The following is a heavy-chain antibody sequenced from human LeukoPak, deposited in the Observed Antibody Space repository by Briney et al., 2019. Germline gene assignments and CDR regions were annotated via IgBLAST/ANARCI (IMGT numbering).Heavy chain of an antibody. CDR2: ISSTSSTI. Sequence: GGSLRLPCAASGFTISAYSLNWVRQAPGKGLEWVSYISSTSSTIYYADSVKGRFTISRDNAKNSLYLQMNSLRAEDTAVYYCAVRSGTYSFDCWGQGTLVTVSS. CDR1: GFTISAYS. CDR3: AVRSGTYSFDC. V-gene: IGHV3-48*01. J-gene: IGHJ4*02. D-gene: IGHD1-26*01.